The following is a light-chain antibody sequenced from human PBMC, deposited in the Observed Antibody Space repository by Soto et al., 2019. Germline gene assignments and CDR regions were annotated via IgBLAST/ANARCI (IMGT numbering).Light chain of an antibody. CDR1: SGYSTYG. J-gene: IGLJ3*02. CDR3: QTWGTGIWV. CDR2: LNSDGSH. Sequence: QPVLTQSPSASASLGASVKLTCTLSSGYSTYGIAWHQQQPEKGPRFLMKLNSDGSHNKGDGIPDLTISSLQLEDEADYYCQTWGTGIWVFGGGTKLTVL. V-gene: IGLV4-69*01.